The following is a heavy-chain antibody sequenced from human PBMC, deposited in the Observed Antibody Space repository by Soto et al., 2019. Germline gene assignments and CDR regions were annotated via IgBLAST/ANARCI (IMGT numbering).Heavy chain of an antibody. J-gene: IGHJ4*02. CDR1: GFTFSSYA. Sequence: GGSLRLSCAASGFTFSSYAMHWVRQAPGKGLEWVAVISYDGSNKYYADSVKGRFTISRDNSKNTQYLQMNNQRAEDTAVYYCARVPKWGSQGYFDYWGQGTLVTVSS. CDR3: ARVPKWGSQGYFDY. CDR2: ISYDGSNK. V-gene: IGHV3-30*04. D-gene: IGHD7-27*01.